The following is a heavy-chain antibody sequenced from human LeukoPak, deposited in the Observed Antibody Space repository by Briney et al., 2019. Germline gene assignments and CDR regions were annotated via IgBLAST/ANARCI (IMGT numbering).Heavy chain of an antibody. Sequence: SETLPLTCAVYGGSFSGYYWSWIRQPPGKGLEWIGEIKHSGSTNYNPSLKSRVTISVDTSKNQFSLKLSSVTAADTAVYYCARGGRTMIVVVTRAFDIWGQGTMVTVSS. CDR2: IKHSGST. CDR3: ARGGRTMIVVVTRAFDI. D-gene: IGHD3-22*01. J-gene: IGHJ3*02. CDR1: GGSFSGYY. V-gene: IGHV4-34*01.